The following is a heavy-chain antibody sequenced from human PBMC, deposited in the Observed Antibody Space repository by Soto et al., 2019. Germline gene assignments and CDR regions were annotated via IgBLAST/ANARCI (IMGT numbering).Heavy chain of an antibody. Sequence: QVQLVESGGGLVKPGGSLRLSCAASGFTFSDYYMSWLRQAPGKGLEWVSYISSSSSYTNYADSVNGRFTISRDNAKNSLYLQMNSLRAEDTAVYYCARGPPVVVTAIFSFDPWGQGTLVTVSS. D-gene: IGHD2-21*02. CDR2: ISSSSSYT. V-gene: IGHV3-11*06. CDR3: ARGPPVVVTAIFSFDP. J-gene: IGHJ5*02. CDR1: GFTFSDYY.